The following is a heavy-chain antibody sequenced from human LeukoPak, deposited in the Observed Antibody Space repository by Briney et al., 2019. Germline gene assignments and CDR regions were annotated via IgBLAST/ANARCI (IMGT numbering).Heavy chain of an antibody. D-gene: IGHD3-9*01. V-gene: IGHV1-18*01. J-gene: IGHJ4*02. Sequence: ASVKVSCKASGYTFTSYGTSWVRQAPGQGLEWMGWISAYNGNTNYAQKLQGRVTMTTDTSTSTAYMELRSLRSDDTAVYYCARVYQYDILTGYIAYWGQGTLVTVYS. CDR2: ISAYNGNT. CDR3: ARVYQYDILTGYIAY. CDR1: GYTFTSYG.